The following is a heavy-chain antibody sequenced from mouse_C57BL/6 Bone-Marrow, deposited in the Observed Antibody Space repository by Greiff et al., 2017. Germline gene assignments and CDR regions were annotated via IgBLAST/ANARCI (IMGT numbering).Heavy chain of an antibody. CDR2: INPNNGGT. J-gene: IGHJ3*01. CDR1: GYTFTDYN. V-gene: IGHV1-18*01. D-gene: IGHD2-5*01. CDR3: ARRYSNYVGFAY. Sequence: VQLQQSGPELVKPGASVKIPCKASGYTFTDYNMDWVKQSHGKSLEWIGDINPNNGGTIYNQKFKGKATLTVYKSSSTAYMELRSLTSEDTAVYYCARRYSNYVGFAYWGQGTLVTVSA.